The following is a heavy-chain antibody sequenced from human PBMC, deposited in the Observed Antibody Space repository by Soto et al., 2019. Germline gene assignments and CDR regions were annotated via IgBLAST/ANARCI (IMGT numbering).Heavy chain of an antibody. J-gene: IGHJ4*01. Sequence: GASVKVSCKASGYDFTSYGISWVRQAPGQGPVWMGWISAYNDDKHYAQNFQGRVNMTTDTSMSTAYMELRSLRSDDTAVYYCARGGMITFGGFIVYWG. CDR1: GYDFTSYG. CDR2: ISAYNDDK. CDR3: ARGGMITFGGFIVY. D-gene: IGHD3-16*02. V-gene: IGHV1-18*01.